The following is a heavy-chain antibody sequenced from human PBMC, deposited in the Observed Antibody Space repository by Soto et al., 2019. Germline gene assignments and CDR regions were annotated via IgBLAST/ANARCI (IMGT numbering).Heavy chain of an antibody. CDR2: ISGSANNA. D-gene: IGHD6-19*01. Sequence: GGSLRLSCAASGFTFSSYAMSWVRQAPGKGLEWISAISGSANNAYYADSVKGRFAVSRDNSKNTVYLQMNSLRAEDTAVYYCAKTGGSGWHISDWGQGILVTVSS. CDR3: AKTGGSGWHISD. V-gene: IGHV3-23*01. CDR1: GFTFSSYA. J-gene: IGHJ4*02.